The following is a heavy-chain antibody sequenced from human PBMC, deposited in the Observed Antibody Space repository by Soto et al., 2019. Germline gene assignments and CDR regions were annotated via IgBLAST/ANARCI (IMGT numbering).Heavy chain of an antibody. CDR3: AKDRTTGTQGLFSGLDV. Sequence: QMQLVESGGGVVQPGRSLRLSCVASGFTFNRYGMHWVRQAPGKGLEWVALISFDGSDKFYLDSVKGRFTLSRDNSKNTMFLQMNNLRSEDTALYYCAKDRTTGTQGLFSGLDVWGQGNTVTVSS. CDR1: GFTFNRYG. CDR2: ISFDGSDK. V-gene: IGHV3-30*18. D-gene: IGHD4-4*01. J-gene: IGHJ6*01.